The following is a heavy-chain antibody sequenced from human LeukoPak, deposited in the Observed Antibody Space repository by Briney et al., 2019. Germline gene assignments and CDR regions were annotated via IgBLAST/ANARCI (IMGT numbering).Heavy chain of an antibody. J-gene: IGHJ4*02. Sequence: GGSLKISCKGSGYSFTSYWIGWVRQMPGKGLEWMGIIYPDDSDTIYSPSFQGQVTFSADKSISTAYLQWSSLKASDTAMYYCARPSQSGYSLFDSWGQGTLVTVSS. CDR1: GYSFTSYW. CDR2: IYPDDSDT. D-gene: IGHD3-3*01. CDR3: ARPSQSGYSLFDS. V-gene: IGHV5-51*01.